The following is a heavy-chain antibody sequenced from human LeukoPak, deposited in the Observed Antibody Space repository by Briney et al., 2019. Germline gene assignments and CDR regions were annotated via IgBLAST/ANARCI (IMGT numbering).Heavy chain of an antibody. Sequence: ASVKVSCKASGYTFTNYGISWVRQAPGQGLEWMGWISAYNGNTKYAQKFQGTVTMTTDTSTTTAYMELRSLRYDDTAVYYCARGNGETVSTSLNWFDPWGQGTLVTVSS. J-gene: IGHJ5*02. CDR1: GYTFTNYG. V-gene: IGHV1-18*01. D-gene: IGHD5/OR15-5a*01. CDR3: ARGNGETVSTSLNWFDP. CDR2: ISAYNGNT.